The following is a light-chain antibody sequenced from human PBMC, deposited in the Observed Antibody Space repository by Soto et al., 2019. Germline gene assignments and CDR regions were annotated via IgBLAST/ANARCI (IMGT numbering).Light chain of an antibody. CDR3: QKYCTAPET. CDR2: DAS. J-gene: IGKJ1*01. Sequence: DIQMTQSPSSLSASVGDRVTITCRASQGIGNYLAWYQQKPGEVPKNLIYDASTLQSGVPSRFSGSGSGTDFTLTISSLQPEDVATYYCQKYCTAPETFGQGTKVDIK. V-gene: IGKV1-27*01. CDR1: QGIGNY.